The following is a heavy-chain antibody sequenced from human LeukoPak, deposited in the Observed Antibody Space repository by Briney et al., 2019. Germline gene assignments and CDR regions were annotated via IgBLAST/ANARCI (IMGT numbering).Heavy chain of an antibody. CDR1: GGTFISYA. CDR3: ATDSGYSSGWSSNAFDI. D-gene: IGHD6-19*01. Sequence: ASVKVSCKASGGTFISYAISWVRQAPGQGLEWMGRIIPILGIANYAQKFQGRVTITADKSTSTAYMELSSLRSEDTAVYYCATDSGYSSGWSSNAFDIWGQGTMVTVSS. CDR2: IIPILGIA. J-gene: IGHJ3*02. V-gene: IGHV1-69*04.